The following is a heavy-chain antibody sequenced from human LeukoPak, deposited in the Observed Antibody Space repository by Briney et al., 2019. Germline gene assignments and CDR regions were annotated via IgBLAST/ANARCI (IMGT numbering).Heavy chain of an antibody. CDR3: ASSGYSSSWAPGY. CDR1: GGSITSGGYY. D-gene: IGHD6-13*01. V-gene: IGHV4-39*01. Sequence: PSETLSLTCTVSGGSITSGGYYWGWLRQPPGKGLEWIESIYYSGSTYYNPSLKSRVTISVDTSKNQFSLKLSSVTAADTAVYYCASSGYSSSWAPGYWGQGTLVTVSS. J-gene: IGHJ4*02. CDR2: IYYSGST.